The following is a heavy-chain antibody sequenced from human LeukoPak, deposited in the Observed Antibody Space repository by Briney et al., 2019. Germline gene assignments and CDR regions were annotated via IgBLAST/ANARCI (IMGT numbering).Heavy chain of an antibody. Sequence: GGSLRLSCAASRFTFSNYWMSWVRQAPGKGLEWVANIKQDGAEKNYVDSVKGRFTISRDNAKNSLYLQMNSLRDEDTAVYYCVRDPDALDYWGQGTLVTVSS. CDR3: VRDPDALDY. V-gene: IGHV3-7*01. CDR2: IKQDGAEK. CDR1: RFTFSNYW. J-gene: IGHJ4*02.